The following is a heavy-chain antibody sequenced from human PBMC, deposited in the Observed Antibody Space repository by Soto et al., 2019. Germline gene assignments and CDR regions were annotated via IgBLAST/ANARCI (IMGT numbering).Heavy chain of an antibody. Sequence: EVQLVESGGGLVKPGGSLRLSCAASGFTFSSYSMNWVRQAPGKGLEWVSSISSSSSYIYYADSVKGRFTISRDNAKNSVYLQMISMRAEDMAVYYCARDGGGYGSGSYYQGFFDYWGQGTLVTVSS. V-gene: IGHV3-21*06. CDR1: GFTFSSYS. J-gene: IGHJ4*02. CDR3: ARDGGGYGSGSYYQGFFDY. D-gene: IGHD3-10*01. CDR2: ISSSSSYI.